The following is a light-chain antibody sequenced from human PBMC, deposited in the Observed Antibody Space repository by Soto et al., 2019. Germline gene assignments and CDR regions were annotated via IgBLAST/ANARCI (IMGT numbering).Light chain of an antibody. CDR3: LEYNSDPLLV. CDR1: QGIKNF. Sequence: DIQMTQSPSSLSASVGERVTITCRASQGIKNFLAWYQQRLGEVPKLLIYAASTLQSGVPSRFSGSCYGTDFTLTISSLQPEDVATYYCLEYNSDPLLVFGGGTKVQIK. V-gene: IGKV1-27*01. J-gene: IGKJ4*01. CDR2: AAS.